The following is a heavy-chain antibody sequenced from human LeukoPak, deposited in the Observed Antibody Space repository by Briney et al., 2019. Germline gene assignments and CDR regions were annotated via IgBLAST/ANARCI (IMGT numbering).Heavy chain of an antibody. D-gene: IGHD3-10*01. CDR1: GFTFSSYG. CDR3: ARSESMVRGIIITHAYNGMDV. J-gene: IGHJ6*02. Sequence: PGGSLRLSCAASGFTFSSYGMHWVRQAPGKGLERVAVISYDGSNKYYADSVKGRFTISRDNAKNSLFLQMSSLRAEDTAVYYCARSESMVRGIIITHAYNGMDVWGQGTTVTVSS. V-gene: IGHV3-30*03. CDR2: ISYDGSNK.